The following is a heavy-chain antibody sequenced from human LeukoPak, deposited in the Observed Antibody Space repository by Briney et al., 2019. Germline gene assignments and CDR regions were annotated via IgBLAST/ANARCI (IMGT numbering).Heavy chain of an antibody. CDR2: IKHSGST. CDR3: ARGESVASGLFSGNWFDP. J-gene: IGHJ5*02. V-gene: IGHV4-34*01. Sequence: SETLSLTCAVYGGSFSGYYWSWIRQPPGKGLEWIGEIKHSGSTNDNPSLKSRVTISVDTSKNQFSLKLSSVTAADTAVYYCARGESVASGLFSGNWFDPWGQGSLVSVSS. D-gene: IGHD3-22*01. CDR1: GGSFSGYY.